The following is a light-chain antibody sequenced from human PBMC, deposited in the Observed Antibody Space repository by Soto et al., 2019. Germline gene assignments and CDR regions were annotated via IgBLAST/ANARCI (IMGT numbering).Light chain of an antibody. CDR2: DVS. CDR3: SSYTTSSTYV. CDR1: SSDVGAFNY. V-gene: IGLV2-14*03. Sequence: QSALTQSAYVSGSPGQSIAISCTGTSSDVGAFNYVSWYQQHPGKAPKLLLYDVSNRPSGVSSRFSGSKSGNTASLTISGLQAEDEADYYCSSYTTSSTYVFGSGTKLTVL. J-gene: IGLJ1*01.